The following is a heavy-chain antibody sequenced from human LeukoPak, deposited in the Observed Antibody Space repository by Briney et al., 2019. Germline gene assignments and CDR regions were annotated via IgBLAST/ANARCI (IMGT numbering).Heavy chain of an antibody. CDR1: GFMFSSFW. J-gene: IGHJ5*02. Sequence: GGSLRLSCAASGFMFSSFWTSWVRHAPGEGLEWVAHIKEDGSMVSYVDSVKGRFTISRANAKHSVYLQMNSLRGEDTAVYFCARVVTWFDPWGQGSLVTVSS. CDR2: IKEDGSMV. CDR3: ARVVTWFDP. V-gene: IGHV3-7*04.